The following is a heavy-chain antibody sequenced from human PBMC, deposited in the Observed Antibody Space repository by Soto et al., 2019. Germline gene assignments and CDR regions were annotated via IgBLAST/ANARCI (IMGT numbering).Heavy chain of an antibody. CDR2: ISAHNGNT. Sequence: QVHLVQSGAEEKKPGASVKVSCKGSGYAFTTYGITWVRQAPGQGLEWMGWISAHNGNTNYAQQLQGRVTVTRDTSTSTASMELRSLRSDDTAVYYCSRGRYGDYWGQGALVTVSS. J-gene: IGHJ4*02. D-gene: IGHD1-1*01. V-gene: IGHV1-18*01. CDR1: GYAFTTYG. CDR3: SRGRYGDY.